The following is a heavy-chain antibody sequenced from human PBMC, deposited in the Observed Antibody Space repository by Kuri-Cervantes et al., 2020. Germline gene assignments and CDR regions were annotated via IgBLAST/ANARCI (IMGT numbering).Heavy chain of an antibody. Sequence: GGSLRLSCAASGFTFSSYAMHWVRQAPGKWLEWVAVISYDGSNKYYADSVKGRFTISRDNSKNTLYLQMNSLRAGDTAVYYCARDRRSSSGSYAAYWGRGTLVTVSS. V-gene: IGHV3-30*04. CDR2: ISYDGSNK. D-gene: IGHD1-26*01. J-gene: IGHJ4*02. CDR1: GFTFSSYA. CDR3: ARDRRSSSGSYAAY.